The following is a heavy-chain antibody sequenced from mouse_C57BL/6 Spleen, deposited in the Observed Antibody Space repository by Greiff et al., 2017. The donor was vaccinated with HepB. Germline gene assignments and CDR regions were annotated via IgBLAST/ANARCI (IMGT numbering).Heavy chain of an antibody. CDR1: GYTFTDYN. CDR3: ARPRYYGSTYCGLAY. J-gene: IGHJ3*01. CDR2: INHNNGGT. D-gene: IGHD1-1*01. Sequence: VQLKQSGPGLVKPGASVKIPCKASGYTFTDYNMDWVHQSPGKSLEWIGDINHNNGGTIYNQKFKGKATLTVDKSSSTAYIELRRLTPEATAAYYCARPRYYGSTYCGLAYWGQGTLVTVSA. V-gene: IGHV1-18*01.